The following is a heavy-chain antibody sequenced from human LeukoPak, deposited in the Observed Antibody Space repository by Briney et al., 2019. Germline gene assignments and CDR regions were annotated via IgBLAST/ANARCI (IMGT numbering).Heavy chain of an antibody. CDR3: ARWLVGALKPGAFDV. CDR2: ISSNSYNV. D-gene: IGHD1-26*01. CDR1: GFSFSAYI. J-gene: IGHJ3*01. Sequence: GGSLRLSCAGSGFSFSAYIMNWVRQAPGKGLEWVLSISSNSYNVYYADSVRGRFIISRDNARSSLFLQMNSLRAEDTAVYYCARWLVGALKPGAFDVWSQGTAVTVSS. V-gene: IGHV3-21*06.